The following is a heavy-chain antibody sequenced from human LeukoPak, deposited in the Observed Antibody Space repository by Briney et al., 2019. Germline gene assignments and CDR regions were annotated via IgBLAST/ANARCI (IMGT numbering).Heavy chain of an antibody. Sequence: GGSLRLSCAASGFTFSSYAMHWVRQAPGKGLEWVAVISYDGSNKYYADSVKGRFTISRDNSKNTLYLQMNSLRAEDTAVYYCARDLGDYWGQGTLVTVSS. V-gene: IGHV3-30-3*01. CDR3: ARDLGDY. J-gene: IGHJ4*02. CDR2: ISYDGSNK. CDR1: GFTFSSYA.